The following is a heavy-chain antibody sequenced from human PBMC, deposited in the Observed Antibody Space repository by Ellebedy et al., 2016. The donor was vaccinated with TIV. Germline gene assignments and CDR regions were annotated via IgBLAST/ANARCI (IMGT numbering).Heavy chain of an antibody. CDR1: GFTFSTYA. Sequence: GESLKISCAASGFTFSTYAMSWVRQAPGKGLEWVSVISGGGGSTYYADSVKGRFTISRDNSKNTLYLQMNSLRAEDTAVYYCAVCIAVAGTFDYWGQGTLVTVSS. CDR2: ISGGGGST. J-gene: IGHJ4*02. V-gene: IGHV3-23*01. D-gene: IGHD6-19*01. CDR3: AVCIAVAGTFDY.